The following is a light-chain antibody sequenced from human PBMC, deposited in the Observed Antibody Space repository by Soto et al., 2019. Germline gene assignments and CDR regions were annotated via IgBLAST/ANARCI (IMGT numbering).Light chain of an antibody. J-gene: IGKJ4*01. CDR3: QQNYSAPPLT. Sequence: IQMTQSPSSLSASVGDRVTITCRASQSISKYLNWYQQKPGKDPKLLIYAASSLHSGVPSRFSGSGSGTDFTLTISSLQPEDFATYYCQQNYSAPPLTFGGGTNVEFK. V-gene: IGKV1-39*01. CDR1: QSISKY. CDR2: AAS.